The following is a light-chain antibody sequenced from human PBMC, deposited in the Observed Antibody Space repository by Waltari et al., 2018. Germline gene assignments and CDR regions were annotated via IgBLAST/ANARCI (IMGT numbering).Light chain of an antibody. CDR3: QQYDNQLT. Sequence: DIQMTQSPSSLSASVVDRVTITCQASQDISKYLNWYQQKPGTAPKLLIYDASNLATGVPSRFSGSGSGTDFTFTINILQPEDIATYYCQQYDNQLTFGGGTKVEIK. CDR2: DAS. CDR1: QDISKY. V-gene: IGKV1-33*01. J-gene: IGKJ4*01.